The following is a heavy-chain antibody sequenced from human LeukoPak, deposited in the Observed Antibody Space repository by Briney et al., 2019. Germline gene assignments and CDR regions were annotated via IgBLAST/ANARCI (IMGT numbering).Heavy chain of an antibody. CDR3: ARERSYSSSSRSYYFDY. CDR1: GGTFSSYT. Sequence: GSSVKVSCKASGGTFSSYTINWVRQAPGQGLEWMGGIIPVFGTANYVQKFQGRVTITADESTSTAYMELSSLRSEDTAVYYCARERSYSSSSRSYYFDYWGQGTLVTVSS. CDR2: IIPVFGTA. V-gene: IGHV1-69*01. D-gene: IGHD6-6*01. J-gene: IGHJ4*02.